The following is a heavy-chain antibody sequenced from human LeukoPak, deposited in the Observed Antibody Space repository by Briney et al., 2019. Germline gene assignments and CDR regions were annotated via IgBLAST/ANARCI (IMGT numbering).Heavy chain of an antibody. J-gene: IGHJ6*03. V-gene: IGHV3-48*01. Sequence: GGSLRLSCAASGFTFSSYSINWVRQAPGKGLEWVSYISSSSSTIYYADSVKGRFTISRDNARNSLYLQMNSLRAEDTAVYYCAKELELQSYYYYYMDVWGKGTTVTVSS. CDR3: AKELELQSYYYYYMDV. CDR1: GFTFSSYS. CDR2: ISSSSSTI. D-gene: IGHD1-7*01.